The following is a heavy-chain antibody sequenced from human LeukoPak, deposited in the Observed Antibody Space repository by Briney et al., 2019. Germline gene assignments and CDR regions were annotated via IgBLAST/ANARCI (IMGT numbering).Heavy chain of an antibody. D-gene: IGHD1-26*01. CDR3: AKVGGSYYYPLDY. CDR1: GFTFSSYG. J-gene: IGHJ4*02. CDR2: ISYDGSNK. Sequence: PGGSLRLSCAASGFTFSSYGMHWVRQAPGKGLEWVAVISYDGSNKYYADSVKGRFTISRDNSKNTLYLQMNSLRAEDTAVYYCAKVGGSYYYPLDYWGQGTLVTVSS. V-gene: IGHV3-30*18.